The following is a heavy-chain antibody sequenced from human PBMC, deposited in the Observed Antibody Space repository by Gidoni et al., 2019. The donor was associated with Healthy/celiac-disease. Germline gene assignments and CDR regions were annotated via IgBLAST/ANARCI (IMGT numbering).Heavy chain of an antibody. CDR3: ARHRYYYDSSGYLRKNYYYYGMDV. Sequence: EVQLVQSGAEVKKPGESLRISCKGSGYSFTSYWLSWVRQLPGKGLEWMGRIDPSDSYTNYSPSFQGHVTISADKSISTAYLQWSSLKASDTAMYYCARHRYYYDSSGYLRKNYYYYGMDVWGQGTTVTVSS. CDR2: IDPSDSYT. D-gene: IGHD3-22*01. V-gene: IGHV5-10-1*03. J-gene: IGHJ6*02. CDR1: GYSFTSYW.